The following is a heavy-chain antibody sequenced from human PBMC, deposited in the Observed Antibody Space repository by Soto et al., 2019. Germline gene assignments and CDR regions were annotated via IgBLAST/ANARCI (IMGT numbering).Heavy chain of an antibody. J-gene: IGHJ2*01. CDR3: ARGTRGYCSGDSSYWGFWDFDP. CDR2: IYYSGST. CDR1: GDSDSSYS. D-gene: IGHD2-15*01. Sequence: QVQLQESGPGLVKPSETLSLTCTVSGDSDSSYSWSWIRQPPGKGLEYIGYIYYSGSTNYNPSLRSRVTISVDTSNKQFFLELSSVTAADTAVYYCARGTRGYCSGDSSYWGFWDFDPWGRGTLVTVPS. V-gene: IGHV4-59*02.